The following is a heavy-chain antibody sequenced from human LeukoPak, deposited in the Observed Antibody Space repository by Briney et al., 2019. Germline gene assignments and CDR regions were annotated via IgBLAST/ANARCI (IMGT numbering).Heavy chain of an antibody. J-gene: IGHJ4*02. Sequence: ASVKVSCKASVYTFTGYYIHWVRPAPGRGVEWMGWISPNNGGTKYAQNFRGRVTMTRDTSITTAYMEMSTLRSDDTAMYYCSRGCSLTGNRVPSDYWGQGTLVTVSS. CDR1: VYTFTGYY. D-gene: IGHD3-9*01. CDR3: SRGCSLTGNRVPSDY. V-gene: IGHV1-2*02. CDR2: ISPNNGGT.